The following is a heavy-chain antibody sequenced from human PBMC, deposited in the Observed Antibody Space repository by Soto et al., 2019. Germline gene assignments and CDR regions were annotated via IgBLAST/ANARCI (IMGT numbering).Heavy chain of an antibody. CDR3: TNRRDLGY. Sequence: EVHLVESGGGLVQPGGSLKLSCAANRFIFSASDMQWVRQASGKGLEWVGRIRTKVNTYATTYAASVQGRFTISRDDSKSTAYLQMSILKTEDTAVYYCTNRRDLGYWGQGTLVTVSS. D-gene: IGHD3-16*02. V-gene: IGHV3-73*01. CDR1: RFIFSASD. J-gene: IGHJ4*02. CDR2: IRTKVNTYAT.